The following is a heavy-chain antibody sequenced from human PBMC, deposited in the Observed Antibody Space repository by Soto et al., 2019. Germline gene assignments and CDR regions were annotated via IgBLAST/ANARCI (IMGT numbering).Heavy chain of an antibody. CDR2: ISSNGGST. J-gene: IGHJ4*02. CDR3: VKDVGARTIPFDF. CDR1: GFTFSSYA. Sequence: LRLSCSASGFTFSSYAMHWVRQAPGKGLEYVSAISSNGGSTYYADSVKGRFTISRDNSKNTLYLQMSSLRAEDTAVYYCVKDVGARTIPFDFWGPGTLVTGSS. D-gene: IGHD3-3*01. V-gene: IGHV3-64D*06.